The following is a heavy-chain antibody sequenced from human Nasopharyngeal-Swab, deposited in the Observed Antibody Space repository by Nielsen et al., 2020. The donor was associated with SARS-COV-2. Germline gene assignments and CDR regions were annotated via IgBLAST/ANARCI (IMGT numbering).Heavy chain of an antibody. Sequence: GGSLRLSCAASGFTFSSYAMHWVRQAPGKGLEWVAVISYDGSNKYYADSVKGRFTISRDNSKNTLYLQMNSLRAEDTAVYYCTTNSGYYYDSSGYYETLGFDYWGQGTLVTVSS. CDR3: TTNSGYYYDSSGYYETLGFDY. V-gene: IGHV3-30-3*01. D-gene: IGHD3-22*01. J-gene: IGHJ4*02. CDR1: GFTFSSYA. CDR2: ISYDGSNK.